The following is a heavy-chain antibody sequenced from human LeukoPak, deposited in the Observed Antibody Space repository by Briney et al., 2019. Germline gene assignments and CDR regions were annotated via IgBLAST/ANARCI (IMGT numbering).Heavy chain of an antibody. CDR3: AKVYSGAIIFDY. V-gene: IGHV3-23*01. D-gene: IGHD1-26*01. Sequence: QPGGSLRLSCAASGFTFSSYAMSWVRQAPGKGLEWVSAISGSGGSTYYADSVKGRFTISRDNSKNTLYLQMNSLRAEDTAIYYCAKVYSGAIIFDYWGQGTLVTVSS. CDR1: GFTFSSYA. CDR2: ISGSGGST. J-gene: IGHJ4*02.